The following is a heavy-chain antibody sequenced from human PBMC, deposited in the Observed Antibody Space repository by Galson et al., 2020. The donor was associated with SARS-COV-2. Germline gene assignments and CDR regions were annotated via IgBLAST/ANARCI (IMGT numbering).Heavy chain of an antibody. Sequence: GGSLRLSCAASGFTFSSYGMHWVRQAPGKGLEWVAVIRYDGSNKNYADSVTGRFTISRDNSKNTLYLQMNSLRAEDTAVYYCARGAYGDYVTNYFYCGMDVWGQGTTVTVSS. CDR3: ARGAYGDYVTNYFYCGMDV. V-gene: IGHV3-33*01. J-gene: IGHJ6*02. CDR2: IRYDGSNK. D-gene: IGHD4-17*01. CDR1: GFTFSSYG.